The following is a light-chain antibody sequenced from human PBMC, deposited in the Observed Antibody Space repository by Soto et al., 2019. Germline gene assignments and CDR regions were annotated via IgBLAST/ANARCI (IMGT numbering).Light chain of an antibody. J-gene: IGKJ4*01. Sequence: DIPMTQSPSSLSASIGDRVTITCRASQTISTFLNWYQQKPGKAPKLLIYSASNLQSGVPSRFSGSASGTDFTLTISSLQPEDFATYYCQQSYSTLPVTFGGGTKVEIK. CDR3: QQSYSTLPVT. CDR1: QTISTF. CDR2: SAS. V-gene: IGKV1-39*01.